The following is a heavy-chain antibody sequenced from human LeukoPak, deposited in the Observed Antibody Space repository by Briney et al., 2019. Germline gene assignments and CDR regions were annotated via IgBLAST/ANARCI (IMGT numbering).Heavy chain of an antibody. D-gene: IGHD3-22*01. V-gene: IGHV4-38-2*02. Sequence: SETLSLTCTVSGYSISSGYYWGWIRPPPGKGLEWIGSIYHSGSTYYNPSLKSRVTISVDTSKNQFSLKLSSVTAADTAVYYCARDRYYYDSSGYLFDYWGQGTLVTVSS. J-gene: IGHJ4*02. CDR2: IYHSGST. CDR3: ARDRYYYDSSGYLFDY. CDR1: GYSISSGYY.